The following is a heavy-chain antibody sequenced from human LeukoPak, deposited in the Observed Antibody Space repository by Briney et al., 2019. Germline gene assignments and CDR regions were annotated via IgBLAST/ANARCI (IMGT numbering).Heavy chain of an antibody. Sequence: GGSLRLSCAASGFTFSSYTMTWVRQAPGKGLECISYISSSIRTIYYADSVKGRFTISRDNAKNSLYLQMNGLRAEDTAVYYCARKGAVAGTLDYWGQGTLVTVSS. CDR3: ARKGAVAGTLDY. V-gene: IGHV3-48*01. CDR2: ISSSIRTI. J-gene: IGHJ4*02. CDR1: GFTFSSYT. D-gene: IGHD6-19*01.